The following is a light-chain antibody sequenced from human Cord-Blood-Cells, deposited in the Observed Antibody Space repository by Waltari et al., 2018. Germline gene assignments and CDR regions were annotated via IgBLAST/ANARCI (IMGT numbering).Light chain of an antibody. CDR2: AAS. J-gene: IGKJ5*01. CDR3: QQSYSTPIT. V-gene: IGKV1-39*01. CDR1: QSISSY. Sequence: DIQMTQSPSSLSASVGDRVTITCRASQSISSYLHWYQQKPGKAPKLLIYAASSLQSGVPSRFSGSGSGTDFTLTISSLQPEYFATYYCQQSYSTPITFGQGTRLEIK.